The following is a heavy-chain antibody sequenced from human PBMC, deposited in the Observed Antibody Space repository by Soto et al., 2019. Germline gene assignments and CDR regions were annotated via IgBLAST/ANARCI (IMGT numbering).Heavy chain of an antibody. CDR3: APHLGFGELYY. V-gene: IGHV3-23*01. CDR2: ISGSGGST. J-gene: IGHJ4*02. Sequence: EVQLLESGGGLVQPGGSLRLSCAASGFTFSSYAMSWVRQAPGKGLEWVSAISGSGGSTYYADSVKGRFTISRDNSKNTLYLQMNSLRAEDTAVYYWAPHLGFGELYYWGQGTLVTVSS. CDR1: GFTFSSYA. D-gene: IGHD3-10*01.